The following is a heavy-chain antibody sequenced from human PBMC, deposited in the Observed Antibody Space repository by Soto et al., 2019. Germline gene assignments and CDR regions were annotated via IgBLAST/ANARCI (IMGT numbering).Heavy chain of an antibody. J-gene: IGHJ4*02. Sequence: QVQLQESGPGLVKPSQTLSLTCTVSGGSISTVNYWWSWIRQSPDMGLEWIGHIYNGGSTYNNPSLEIXXTXSVXTATNQLSLTLSSVSAADTAVYYCARGPSGDKVDSWGQGTLVTVSS. CDR2: IYNGGST. CDR1: GGSISTVNYW. V-gene: IGHV4-30-4*01. CDR3: ARGPSGDKVDS. D-gene: IGHD7-27*01.